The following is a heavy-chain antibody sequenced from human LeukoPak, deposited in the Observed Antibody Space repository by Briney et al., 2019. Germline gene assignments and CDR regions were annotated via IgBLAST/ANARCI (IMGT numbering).Heavy chain of an antibody. CDR2: INPSGGSA. V-gene: IGHV1-46*01. CDR3: ARAGRIVVVPAADYYYYMDV. Sequence: ASVKVSCKASGYTFTSYYMHWVRQAPGQGLEWMGIINPSGGSASYAQKFQGRVTMTRDMSTSTVYMELSRLRSDDTAVYYCARAGRIVVVPAADYYYYMDVWGKGTTVTISS. D-gene: IGHD2-2*01. J-gene: IGHJ6*03. CDR1: GYTFTSYY.